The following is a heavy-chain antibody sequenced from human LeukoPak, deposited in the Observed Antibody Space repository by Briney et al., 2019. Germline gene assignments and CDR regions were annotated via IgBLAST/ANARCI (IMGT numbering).Heavy chain of an antibody. CDR1: GGSISSGDYY. CDR2: IYYSGST. Sequence: SETLSLTCTVSGGSISSGDYYWSWIRQPPGKGLEWIGYIYYSGSTYYNPSLKSRVTISVDTSKNQFSLKLSSVTAADTAVYYCARKTLKGGPQAFDIWGQGTMATVSS. CDR3: ARKTLKGGPQAFDI. D-gene: IGHD2-15*01. V-gene: IGHV4-30-4*01. J-gene: IGHJ3*02.